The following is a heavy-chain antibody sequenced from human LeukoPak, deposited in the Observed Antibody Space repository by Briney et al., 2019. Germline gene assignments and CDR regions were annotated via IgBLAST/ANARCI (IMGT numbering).Heavy chain of an antibody. CDR2: AFSDGRT. CDR1: GITVSTNY. J-gene: IGHJ4*02. Sequence: GGSLRLSCAASGITVSTNYMSWVRQAPGKGLEWVSIAFSDGRTFYADSVNGRFTISRDSSKNTVFLQMNSLRAEDTAVYYCARGDFDYWGQGTLVTVSS. CDR3: ARGDFDY. V-gene: IGHV3-53*01.